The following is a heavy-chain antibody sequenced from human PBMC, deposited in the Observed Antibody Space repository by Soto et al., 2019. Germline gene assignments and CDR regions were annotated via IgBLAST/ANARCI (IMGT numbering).Heavy chain of an antibody. V-gene: IGHV3-33*01. CDR3: AREFCSGGNCYTYYFDP. Sequence: PGGSLRLSCAASGFTFSSYGMHWVRQAPGKGLEWVAVIWYDGSNKYYADSVKGRFTISRDNSKNTLYLQMNSLRAEDTAVYYCAREFCSGGNCYTYYFDPWGQGIPVTVSS. D-gene: IGHD2-15*01. CDR2: IWYDGSNK. J-gene: IGHJ5*02. CDR1: GFTFSSYG.